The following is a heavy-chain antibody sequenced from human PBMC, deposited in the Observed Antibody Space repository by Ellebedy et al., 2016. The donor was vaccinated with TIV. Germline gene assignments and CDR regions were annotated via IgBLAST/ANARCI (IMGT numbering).Heavy chain of an antibody. J-gene: IGHJ6*02. CDR2: ISYDGSNK. CDR1: GFTFSSYG. CDR3: AAERNVPGDNYPDYYYYGMDL. V-gene: IGHV3-30*03. D-gene: IGHD5-24*01. Sequence: GESLKISXAASGFTFSSYGMHWVRQAPGKGLEWVAVISYDGSNKYYANSVKGRFTISRDHSKNTLFLQMNSLRAEDTAVYYCAAERNVPGDNYPDYYYYGMDLWGQGTTVTVSS.